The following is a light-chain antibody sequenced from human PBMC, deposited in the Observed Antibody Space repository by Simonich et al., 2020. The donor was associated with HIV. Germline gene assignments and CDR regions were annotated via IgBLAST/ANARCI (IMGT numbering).Light chain of an antibody. CDR1: HSISSY. CDR2: AAS. J-gene: IGKJ5*01. CDR3: QQYDNLPSIT. Sequence: DIQMTQSPSSLSASVGDRVTITCRTSHSISSYLNWYKQKPGKAPKLLIYAASSLQSGVPSRFSGSASGTDFTFTISSLQPEDIATYYCQQYDNLPSITFGQGTRLEIK. V-gene: IGKV1-33*01.